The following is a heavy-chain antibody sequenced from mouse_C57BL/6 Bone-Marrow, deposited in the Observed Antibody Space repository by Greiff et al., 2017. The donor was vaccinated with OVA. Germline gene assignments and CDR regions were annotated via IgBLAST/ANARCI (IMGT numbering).Heavy chain of an antibody. D-gene: IGHD2-2*01. CDR1: GYAFSSSW. CDR3: ARKENGYLLWFAY. V-gene: IGHV1-82*01. CDR2: IYPGDGDT. J-gene: IGHJ3*01. Sequence: VKLMESGPELVKPGASVKISCKASGYAFSSSWMNWVKQRPGKGLEWIGRIYPGDGDTNYNGKFQGKATLTADKSSSTAYMQLSSLTSEDSAVYFCARKENGYLLWFAYWGQGTLVTVSA.